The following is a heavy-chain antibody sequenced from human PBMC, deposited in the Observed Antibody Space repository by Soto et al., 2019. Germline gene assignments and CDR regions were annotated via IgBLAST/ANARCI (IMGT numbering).Heavy chain of an antibody. D-gene: IGHD2-15*01. CDR1: GYTFSSYG. J-gene: IGHJ5*01. Sequence: GPSVKVSCKASGYTFSSYGITWVRQAPGQGLEWMGWISPYNGETSYAQTLHDRLTMTTDTSTSTAYMELRSLKFDDTAVYYCARAYCSGDTCYDSWGHGTLVTVSS. CDR2: ISPYNGET. V-gene: IGHV1-18*01. CDR3: ARAYCSGDTCYDS.